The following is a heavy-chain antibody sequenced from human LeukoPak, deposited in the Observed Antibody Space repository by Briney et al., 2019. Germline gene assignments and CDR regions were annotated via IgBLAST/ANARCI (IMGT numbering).Heavy chain of an antibody. CDR1: GGSFSGYY. J-gene: IGHJ6*02. CDR3: ARGGPLKYYYDSSGYPPYYYYYGMDV. Sequence: SETLSLTCAVYGGSFSGYYWSWIRQPPGKGLEWIGYIYYSGSTNYNPSLKSRVTISVDTSKNQFSLKLSSVTAADTAVYYCARGGPLKYYYDSSGYPPYYYYYGMDVWGQGTTVTVSS. CDR2: IYYSGST. D-gene: IGHD3-22*01. V-gene: IGHV4-59*01.